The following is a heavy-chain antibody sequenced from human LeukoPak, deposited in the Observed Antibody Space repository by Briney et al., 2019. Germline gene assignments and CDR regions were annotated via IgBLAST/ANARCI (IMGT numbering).Heavy chain of an antibody. Sequence: GGSLRLSCAASGFTFSSYWMSWVRQAPGKGLEWVANIKQDGSEKYYVDSVKGRFTISRDNAKNSLYLQMNSLRAGDTAVYYCARALLDIVVVPAALNDYYYYYYYMDVWGKGTTVTVSS. CDR2: IKQDGSEK. CDR3: ARALLDIVVVPAALNDYYYYYYYMDV. CDR1: GFTFSSYW. D-gene: IGHD2-2*03. V-gene: IGHV3-7*04. J-gene: IGHJ6*03.